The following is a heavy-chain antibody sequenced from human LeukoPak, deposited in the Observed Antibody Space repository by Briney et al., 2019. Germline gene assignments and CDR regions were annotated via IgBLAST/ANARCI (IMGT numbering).Heavy chain of an antibody. CDR1: GFTFSTYS. Sequence: TGGSLRLSCAAFGFTFSTYSMNWVRQAPGKGLEWVSSISSSSSYIYYADSVKGRFTISRDNAKNSLYLQMNSLRAEDTAVYYCARALPSPLYSGSYADAFDIWGQGTMVTVSS. J-gene: IGHJ3*02. CDR3: ARALPSPLYSGSYADAFDI. V-gene: IGHV3-21*01. CDR2: ISSSSSYI. D-gene: IGHD1-26*01.